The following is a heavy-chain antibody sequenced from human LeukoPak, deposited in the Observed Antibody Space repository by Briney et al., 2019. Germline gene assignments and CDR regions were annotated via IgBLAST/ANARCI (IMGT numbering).Heavy chain of an antibody. CDR1: GYTFNGYY. Sequence: ASVKVSCMASGYTFNGYYMHWVRQAPGQGLDWMGWINPNSGGTNYAQKFQGRVTMTRDTSISTAYMELSRLRSDDTAVYYCARVRGKPDSCLGHWGQGTLVTVSS. CDR3: ARVRGKPDSCLGH. V-gene: IGHV1-2*02. J-gene: IGHJ5*02. CDR2: INPNSGGT. D-gene: IGHD3-10*01.